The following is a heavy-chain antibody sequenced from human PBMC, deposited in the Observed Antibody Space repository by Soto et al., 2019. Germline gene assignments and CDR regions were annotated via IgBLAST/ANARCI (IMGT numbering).Heavy chain of an antibody. CDR1: GGSISSYY. Sequence: PSETLSLTCTVSGGSISSYYWSWIRQPPGKGLEWIGYIYYSGSTYYNPSLKSRVTISVDTSKNQFSLKLSSVTAADTAVYYCAREKYYDILTGSDDAFDIWGQGTMVTVSS. J-gene: IGHJ3*02. D-gene: IGHD3-9*01. CDR2: IYYSGST. CDR3: AREKYYDILTGSDDAFDI. V-gene: IGHV4-59*08.